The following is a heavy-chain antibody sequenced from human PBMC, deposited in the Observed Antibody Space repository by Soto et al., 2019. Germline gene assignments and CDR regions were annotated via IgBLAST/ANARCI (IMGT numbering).Heavy chain of an antibody. CDR2: FYYSGIT. CDR1: VGSISIGGYY. J-gene: IGHJ3*02. CDR3: ARAKYYYDSSGYYGTDAFDI. D-gene: IGHD3-22*01. Sequence: SETLSLTCTFSVGSISIGGYYWSWIRQHPGKGREWIGYFYYSGITYYNPSLKSRVTISVDTSKNQFSLKLSSVTAADTAVYYCARAKYYYDSSGYYGTDAFDIWGQGTMVTVSS. V-gene: IGHV4-31*03.